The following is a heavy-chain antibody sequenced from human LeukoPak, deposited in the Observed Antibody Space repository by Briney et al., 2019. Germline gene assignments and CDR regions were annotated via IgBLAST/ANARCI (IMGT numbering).Heavy chain of an antibody. J-gene: IGHJ5*02. D-gene: IGHD3-16*02. V-gene: IGHV3-20*01. CDR1: GFTFDDYG. CDR3: ARSVMYYDYVWGSYRFNWFDP. Sequence: PGGSLRLSCAASGFTFDDYGMSWVRQAPGKGLEWVSGINWNGGSTGYADSVKGRFTISRDNAKNSLYLQMNSLRAEDTALYHCARSVMYYDYVWGSYRFNWFDPWGQGTLVTVSS. CDR2: INWNGGST.